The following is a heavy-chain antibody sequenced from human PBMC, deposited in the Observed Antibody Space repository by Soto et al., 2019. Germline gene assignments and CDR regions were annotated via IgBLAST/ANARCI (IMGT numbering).Heavy chain of an antibody. CDR1: GGTFSSYA. V-gene: IGHV1-69*01. Sequence: QVQLVQSGAEVKKPGSSVKVSCKASGGTFSSYAISWVRQAPGQGLEWMGGIIPIFGTANYAQKFQGRVTITADESTSTAYMELSSLRSEDTAVYYCARDHSSIVVVITAAFDIWGQGTMVTVSS. D-gene: IGHD3-22*01. CDR3: ARDHSSIVVVITAAFDI. CDR2: IIPIFGTA. J-gene: IGHJ3*02.